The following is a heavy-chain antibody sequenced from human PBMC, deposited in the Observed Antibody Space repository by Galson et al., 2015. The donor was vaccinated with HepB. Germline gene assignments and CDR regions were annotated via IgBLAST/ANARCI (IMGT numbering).Heavy chain of an antibody. CDR3: VKDRVTLVRGVIITLDY. J-gene: IGHJ4*02. CDR1: GFVFSSYA. V-gene: IGHV3-64D*06. D-gene: IGHD3-10*01. Sequence: SLRLSRAASGFVFSSYAMHWVRQAPGKGLEYVSTISSNGGSTCYADSVKGRFTISRDNSKNTLYLQMSSLRAEDTAVYYCVKDRVTLVRGVIITLDYWGQGTLVTVSS. CDR2: ISSNGGST.